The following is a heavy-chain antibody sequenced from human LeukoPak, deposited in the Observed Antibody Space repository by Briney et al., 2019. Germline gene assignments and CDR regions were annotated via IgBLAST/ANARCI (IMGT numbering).Heavy chain of an antibody. V-gene: IGHV4-59*01. J-gene: IGHJ6*03. CDR1: GGSISSYY. D-gene: IGHD6-19*01. CDR2: IYYSGST. CDR3: ARMAGHYYYYYYMDV. Sequence: SETLSLTCTVSGGSISSYYWSWIRQPPGKGLEWIGYIYYSGSTNYNPSLKSRVTISVDTSKNQFSLKLSSVTAADTAVYYCARMAGHYYYYYYMDVWGKGTTVT.